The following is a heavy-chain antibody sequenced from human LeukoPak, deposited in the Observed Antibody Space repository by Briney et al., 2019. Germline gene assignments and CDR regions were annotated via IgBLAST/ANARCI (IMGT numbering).Heavy chain of an antibody. CDR3: ARTYCSGGSCHFDY. CDR2: IFYSGTT. Sequence: SETLSLTCAVYGGSFSGYYWSWIRQPPGKGLEWVGYIFYSGTTDSNPSLKSRVTISVDTSKNQFSLKLSSVTAADTAVYYCARTYCSGGSCHFDYWGQGTLVTVSS. V-gene: IGHV4-59*08. CDR1: GGSFSGYY. D-gene: IGHD2-15*01. J-gene: IGHJ4*02.